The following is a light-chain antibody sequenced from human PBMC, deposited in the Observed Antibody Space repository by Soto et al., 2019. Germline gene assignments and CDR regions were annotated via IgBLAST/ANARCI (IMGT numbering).Light chain of an antibody. CDR2: AAS. CDR1: ESISRH. J-gene: IGKJ5*01. CDR3: QQSYSTLSIS. Sequence: DIQMTQSPSSLSASVGVRVTITCRASESISRHLNWYQQKPGKAPNLLIYAASTLQNGVPSRFSGGCSGTDFTLTVSSLQPEDFATYYCQQSYSTLSISFGQGTRLEIK. V-gene: IGKV1-39*01.